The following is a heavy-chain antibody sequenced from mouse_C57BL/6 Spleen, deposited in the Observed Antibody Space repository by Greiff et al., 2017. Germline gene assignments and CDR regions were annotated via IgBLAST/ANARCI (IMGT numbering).Heavy chain of an antibody. Sequence: QVQLQQPGAELVRPGSSVKLSCKASGYTFTSYWMDWVKPRPGQGLEWIGNIYPSDSETHYNQKFKDKATLTVDKSSSTAYMQLSSLTSEDSAVYYCARSGKYYGNSYYAMDYWGQGTSVTVSS. J-gene: IGHJ4*01. V-gene: IGHV1-61*01. D-gene: IGHD2-1*01. CDR2: IYPSDSET. CDR1: GYTFTSYW. CDR3: ARSGKYYGNSYYAMDY.